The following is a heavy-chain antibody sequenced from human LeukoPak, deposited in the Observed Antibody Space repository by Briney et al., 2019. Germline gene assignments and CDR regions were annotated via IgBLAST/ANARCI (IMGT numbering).Heavy chain of an antibody. CDR3: TREFWDYGGNSGANYFDY. J-gene: IGHJ4*02. D-gene: IGHD4-23*01. CDR2: IRSKAYGGAT. Sequence: PGRSLRLSCTASGFNFGDYAMSWVRQAPGKGLEWVGFIRSKAYGGATEYAASVRGRFTISRDDSKSIAYLQMSSLKTEDTAVYSCTREFWDYGGNSGANYFDYWGQGTLVTVSS. V-gene: IGHV3-49*04. CDR1: GFNFGDYA.